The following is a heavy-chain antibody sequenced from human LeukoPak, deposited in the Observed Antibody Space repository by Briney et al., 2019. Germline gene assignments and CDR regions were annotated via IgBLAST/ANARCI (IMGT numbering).Heavy chain of an antibody. J-gene: IGHJ4*02. CDR2: ISSSSRSI. CDR1: GFTFSSYS. D-gene: IGHD6-19*01. V-gene: IGHV3-48*02. CDR3: ARADSDWPFDF. Sequence: GGSLRLSCAASGFTFSSYSMNWVRQAPGKGLEWVSYISSSSRSIYYADSVKGRFTISRDNANNSLSLQMNSLRDEDTAVYYCARADSDWPFDFWGQGTLVTVSS.